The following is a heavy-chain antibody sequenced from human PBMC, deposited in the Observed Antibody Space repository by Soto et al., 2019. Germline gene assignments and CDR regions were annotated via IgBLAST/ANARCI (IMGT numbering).Heavy chain of an antibody. CDR3: AKLYWNPRYFDY. J-gene: IGHJ4*02. Sequence: PGGSLRLSCAASGFTFSSVAMTWVRQAPGKGLEWVSTISDSGGNTDYADSVKGRFTISRDNSKNTLYLQMNNLRAEDTAVYYCAKLYWNPRYFDYWGQGTQVTVSS. D-gene: IGHD1-1*01. V-gene: IGHV3-23*01. CDR2: ISDSGGNT. CDR1: GFTFSSVA.